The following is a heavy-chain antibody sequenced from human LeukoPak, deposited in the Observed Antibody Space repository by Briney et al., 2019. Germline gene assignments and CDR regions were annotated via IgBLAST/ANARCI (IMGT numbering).Heavy chain of an antibody. V-gene: IGHV1-18*01. D-gene: IGHD3-22*01. CDR3: ARSLHYYDNSGLFIQY. CDR2: ISSNNGNT. J-gene: IGHJ1*01. CDR1: GYTFTRYG. Sequence: ASVRVSCKASGYTFTRYGFSWVRQAPGQGLEWMGWISSNNGNTKYAQKLQGRVTMTADTTTSTAYMELRSLRSDDTAVYYCARSLHYYDNSGLFIQYWGQGTLVTVSS.